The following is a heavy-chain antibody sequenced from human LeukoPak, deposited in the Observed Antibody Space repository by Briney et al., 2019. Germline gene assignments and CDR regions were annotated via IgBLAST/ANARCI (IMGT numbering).Heavy chain of an antibody. CDR3: ARSRGPNSSSWYNWFDP. V-gene: IGHV4-39*01. J-gene: IGHJ5*02. CDR2: IYYSGST. D-gene: IGHD6-13*01. CDR1: GGSISSSSYY. Sequence: SQTLSLTCTVSGGSISSSSYYWGWIRQPPVKGLEWIGSIYYSGSTYYNPSLKSRVTISVDTSKNQFSLKLSSVTAADTAVYYCARSRGPNSSSWYNWFDPWGQGTLVTVSS.